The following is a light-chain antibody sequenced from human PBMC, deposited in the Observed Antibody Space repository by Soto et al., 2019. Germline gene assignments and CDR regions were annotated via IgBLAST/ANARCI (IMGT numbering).Light chain of an antibody. CDR1: NNL. J-gene: IGLJ1*01. CDR2: EGT. V-gene: IGLV2-23*01. CDR3: CSFAGSYSYV. Sequence: QSALTQPASVSGSPGQSITISCTGTNNLVSWYQQHPGKAPKVVVYEGTKRPSGVSNRFSGSNSGGTASLTISGLRAEDEAAYSCCSFAGSYSYVFGSGTKVTVL.